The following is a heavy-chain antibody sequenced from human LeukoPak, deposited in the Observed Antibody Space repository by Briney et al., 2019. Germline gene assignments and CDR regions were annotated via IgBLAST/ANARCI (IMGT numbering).Heavy chain of an antibody. D-gene: IGHD3-16*01. CDR2: INHSGST. J-gene: IGHJ4*02. CDR3: ARHRMWGPWAFDY. CDR1: GGSFSGYY. Sequence: SETLSLTCAVYGGSFSGYYWSWIRQPPGKGLEWIGEINHSGSTNYNPSLKSRVTISVDTSKNQFSLKLSSVTAADTAVYYCARHRMWGPWAFDYWGQGTLVTVSS. V-gene: IGHV4-34*01.